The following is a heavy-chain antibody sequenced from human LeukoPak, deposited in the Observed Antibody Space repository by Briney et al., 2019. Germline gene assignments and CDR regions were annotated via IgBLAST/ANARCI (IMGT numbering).Heavy chain of an antibody. Sequence: SETLSLTCAVYGGSFSGYYWSWIRQPPGKGLEWIGEINHSGSTNYNPSLKSRVTISVDTSKNQFSLKLSSVTAADTAVYYCARGEATVVTLTDYWGQGTLVTVSS. V-gene: IGHV4-34*01. CDR3: ARGEATVVTLTDY. J-gene: IGHJ4*02. CDR2: INHSGST. CDR1: GGSFSGYY. D-gene: IGHD4-23*01.